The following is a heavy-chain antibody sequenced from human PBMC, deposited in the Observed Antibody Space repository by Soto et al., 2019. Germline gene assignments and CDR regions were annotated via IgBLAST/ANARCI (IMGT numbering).Heavy chain of an antibody. CDR3: GKVLVGATGHTDSDS. Sequence: KPWETLSLTCTVSGGSIYRSGYYWGWIRQPPGRGLEWIGNIDYNGVTYSNPSLKSRVTISRDTSKNQFSLKLTSVTAADTALYYCGKVLVGATGHTDSDSWGPGTLVTVSS. V-gene: IGHV4-39*01. J-gene: IGHJ4*02. CDR2: IDYNGVT. D-gene: IGHD2-15*01. CDR1: GGSIYRSGYY.